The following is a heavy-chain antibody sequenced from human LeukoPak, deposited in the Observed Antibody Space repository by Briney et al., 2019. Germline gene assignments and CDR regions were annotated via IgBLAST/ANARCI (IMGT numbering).Heavy chain of an antibody. CDR3: AKDRQWELHN. CDR2: ISYDGSNK. CDR1: GFTFSSYG. D-gene: IGHD1-26*01. V-gene: IGHV3-30*18. Sequence: GGSLRLSCAASGFTFSSYGMHWVRQAPGKGLEWVAVISYDGSNKYYADSVKGRFTISRDNSKNTLYLQMNSLRAEDTAGYYCAKDRQWELHNWGQGTLVTVSS. J-gene: IGHJ1*01.